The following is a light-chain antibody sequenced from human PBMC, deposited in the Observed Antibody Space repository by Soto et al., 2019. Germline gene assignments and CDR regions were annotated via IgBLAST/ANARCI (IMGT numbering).Light chain of an antibody. Sequence: QSVLTQPPSASGTPGQRVTISCSGSSSNIGSNTVNWYQQLPGTAPKLLIYSSNQRPSGVPDRFSASKSGTSASLAISGLQSEDEADYYCATWDDSLNGVLFGGGTKLTVL. V-gene: IGLV1-44*01. CDR1: SSNIGSNT. CDR3: ATWDDSLNGVL. J-gene: IGLJ3*02. CDR2: SSN.